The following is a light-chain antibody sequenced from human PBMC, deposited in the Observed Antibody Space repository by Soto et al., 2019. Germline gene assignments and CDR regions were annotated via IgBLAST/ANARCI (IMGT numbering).Light chain of an antibody. V-gene: IGKV1-8*01. CDR2: KAS. Sequence: AIRMTQSPSSLSASTGDRVTITCRASQGISSYLAWYQQKPGKAPKLLIYKASSLESGVPSRFSGSGSGTEFTLTISSLQPDDFATYYCQHYNSYSITFGQGTRLEIK. J-gene: IGKJ5*01. CDR3: QHYNSYSIT. CDR1: QGISSY.